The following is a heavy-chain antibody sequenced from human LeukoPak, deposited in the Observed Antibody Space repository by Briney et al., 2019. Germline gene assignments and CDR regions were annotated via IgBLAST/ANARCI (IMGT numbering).Heavy chain of an antibody. D-gene: IGHD3-9*01. CDR2: ISWNSGSI. J-gene: IGHJ4*02. Sequence: GGSLRLSCAASGFTFDDYAMHWVRQAPGKGLEWVSGISWNSGSIGYADSVKGRFTISRDNAKNSLYLQMNSLRAEDTALYYCAKAGHILTGYIDYWGQGTLVTVSS. CDR3: AKAGHILTGYIDY. V-gene: IGHV3-9*01. CDR1: GFTFDDYA.